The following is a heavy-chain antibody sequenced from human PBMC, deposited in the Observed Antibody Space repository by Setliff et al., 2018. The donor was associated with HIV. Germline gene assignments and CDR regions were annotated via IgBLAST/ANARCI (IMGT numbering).Heavy chain of an antibody. CDR2: IYASGST. CDR1: HASFSYNC. V-gene: IGHV4-4*09. CDR3: ARLARAIERGGYSLRFDY. D-gene: IGHD2-21*02. J-gene: IGHJ4*02. Sequence: SETLSLTCTVSHASFSYNCWSWVRQTSGRGLEWIGYIYASGSTNYNPSLKSRVTISIDTSKNQFSLRLRSVTAADTALYYSARLARAIERGGYSLRFDYWGQGTLVTVSS.